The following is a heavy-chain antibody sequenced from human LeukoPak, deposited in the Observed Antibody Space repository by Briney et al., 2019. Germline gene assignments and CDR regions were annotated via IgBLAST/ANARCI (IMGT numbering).Heavy chain of an antibody. CDR3: ARDVRAPNWFDP. J-gene: IGHJ5*02. Sequence: GGSLRLSCAASGFTFSSYSMNWFRQAPGKGLEWVSSISSSSSYIYYADSVKGRFTISRDNAKNSLYLQMNSLRAEDTAVYYCARDVRAPNWFDPWGQGTLVTVSS. CDR2: ISSSSSYI. CDR1: GFTFSSYS. V-gene: IGHV3-21*01.